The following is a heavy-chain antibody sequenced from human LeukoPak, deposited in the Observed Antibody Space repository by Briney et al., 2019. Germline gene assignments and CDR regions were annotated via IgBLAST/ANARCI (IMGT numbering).Heavy chain of an antibody. V-gene: IGHV4-4*07. J-gene: IGHJ4*02. CDR2: ICNSGST. Sequence: SETLSLTCTVSGGSISNYCWSCIRQPAGKGLEWIGRICNSGSTNYNPSLKSRVTMSVDTFKNQFSLKLTSVTAADTAVYYCAEGGQWLRVWGQGTLVTVSS. CDR3: AEGGQWLRV. CDR1: GGSISNYC. D-gene: IGHD6-19*01.